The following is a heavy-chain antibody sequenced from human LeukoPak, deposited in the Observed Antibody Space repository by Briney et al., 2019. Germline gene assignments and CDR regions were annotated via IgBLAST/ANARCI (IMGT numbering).Heavy chain of an antibody. CDR3: ALGGSSDLEWLVDYFDH. D-gene: IGHD3-3*01. V-gene: IGHV1-2*06. J-gene: IGHJ4*02. CDR2: INPNTGGT. CDR1: GYTFSGYF. Sequence: GASVKVSRKTSGYTFSGYFIHWIRQAPGQGLEWMGRINPNTGGTNYAQKFQGRVTMTSDSSIRSAYMDLSRLSLDDSAVYYCALGGSSDLEWLVDYFDHWGQGSLVLVSS.